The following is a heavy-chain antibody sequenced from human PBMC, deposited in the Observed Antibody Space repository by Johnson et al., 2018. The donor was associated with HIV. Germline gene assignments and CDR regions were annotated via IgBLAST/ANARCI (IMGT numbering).Heavy chain of an antibody. Sequence: QVQLVESGGGLVQPGGSLRLSCAASGFTFSSYAMHWVRQAPGKGLEWVAVISYDGSNKYSADSVKGRFLISRDNSKNTLYLQMDSLRAEDTAVYYCARVSSSTIAVTGNAFEIWGQGTMVSVSS. V-gene: IGHV3-30-3*01. D-gene: IGHD6-19*01. CDR1: GFTFSSYA. CDR3: ARVSSSTIAVTGNAFEI. CDR2: ISYDGSNK. J-gene: IGHJ3*02.